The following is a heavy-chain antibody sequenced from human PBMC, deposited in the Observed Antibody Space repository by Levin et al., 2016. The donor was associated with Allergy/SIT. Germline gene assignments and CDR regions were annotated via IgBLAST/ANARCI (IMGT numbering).Heavy chain of an antibody. CDR3: ARRRGYDRTTPFDY. J-gene: IGHJ4*02. CDR1: GYTFTTYW. D-gene: IGHD2-2*01. V-gene: IGHV5-51*01. CDR2: IYPGDSDV. Sequence: GGSLRLSCKGSGYTFTTYWIGWVRQLPGKGLEYIGIIYPGDSDVRYSPSFQGLVTISADKSISTAYLQWSSLKASDTATYYCARRRGYDRTTPFDYWGQGTLVTVSS.